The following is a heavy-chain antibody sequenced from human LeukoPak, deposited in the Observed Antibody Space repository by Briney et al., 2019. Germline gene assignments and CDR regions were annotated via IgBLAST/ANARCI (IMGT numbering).Heavy chain of an antibody. D-gene: IGHD6-25*01. CDR2: ISYDGSNK. Sequence: PGGSLRLSCAPWGLTLSSYAMLWLRDARGKGREWVAVISYDGSNKYYADSVKGRFTISRDNSKNTLYLQMNSLRAEDTAVYYCARGVNGSFDYWGQGTPVTVSS. CDR1: GLTLSSYA. V-gene: IGHV3-30*04. CDR3: ARGVNGSFDY. J-gene: IGHJ4*02.